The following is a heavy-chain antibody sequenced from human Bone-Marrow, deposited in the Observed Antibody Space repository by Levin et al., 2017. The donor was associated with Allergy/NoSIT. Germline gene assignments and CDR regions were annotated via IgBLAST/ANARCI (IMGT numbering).Heavy chain of an antibody. J-gene: IGHJ4*02. V-gene: IGHV1-2*06. CDR2: INSNSGAT. CDR1: GYTFTDYF. Sequence: ASVKVSCKASGYTFTDYFLHWVRQAPGQGLEWMGRINSNSGATSYAQKFQGRVTMTRDTSISTAYMELSRLRSDDTAVYYCARDRRFGGYIGYWDQGTLVTVSS. D-gene: IGHD2-15*01. CDR3: ARDRRFGGYIGY.